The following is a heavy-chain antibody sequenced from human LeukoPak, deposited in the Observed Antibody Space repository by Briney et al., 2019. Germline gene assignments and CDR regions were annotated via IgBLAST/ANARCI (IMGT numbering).Heavy chain of an antibody. Sequence: PGGSLRLSCAASGFTFSTYAMSWVRQAPGKGLEWVSAISGSGDNAYYADSVKGRFTISRDNSKNTVYLQMNSLRVEDTAVYYCAKDWLHCDSTICYPFDYWGQGTLVTVSS. CDR3: AKDWLHCDSTICYPFDY. CDR2: ISGSGDNA. CDR1: GFTFSTYA. V-gene: IGHV3-23*01. J-gene: IGHJ4*02. D-gene: IGHD2-2*01.